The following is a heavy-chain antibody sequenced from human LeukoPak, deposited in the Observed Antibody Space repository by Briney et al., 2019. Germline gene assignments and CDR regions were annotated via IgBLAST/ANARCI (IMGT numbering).Heavy chain of an antibody. V-gene: IGHV4-59*01. CDR2: MYYTGVS. D-gene: IGHD5-18*01. CDR3: TTIKRGDIFGYFDF. Sequence: PSETLSLTCTFSGGSISSYHWNWIRQTPGKGLEWFGYMYYTGVSNYNPSLKSRVAISVDSSKNQFSLKVTSVTAADTAIYYCTTIKRGDIFGYFDFWGQGALVTVSS. CDR1: GGSISSYH. J-gene: IGHJ4*02.